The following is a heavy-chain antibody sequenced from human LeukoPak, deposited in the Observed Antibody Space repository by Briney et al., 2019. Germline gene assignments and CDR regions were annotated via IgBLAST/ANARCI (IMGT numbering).Heavy chain of an antibody. CDR2: ISGSGGST. D-gene: IGHD3-9*01. CDR3: AKLFRSFDWFAVSED. CDR1: GFTFSSYA. V-gene: IGHV3-23*01. J-gene: IGHJ4*02. Sequence: GGSLRLSCAASGFTFSSYAMSWVRQTPGKGLEWVSAISGSGGSTYYVDSVKGRFTISRDNSKNTLYLQMNSLRAEDTAVYYCAKLFRSFDWFAVSEDWGQGTLVTVSS.